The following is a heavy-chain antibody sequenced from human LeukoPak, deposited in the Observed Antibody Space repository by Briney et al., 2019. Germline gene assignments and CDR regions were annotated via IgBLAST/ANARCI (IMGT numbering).Heavy chain of an antibody. CDR2: IYSGGST. Sequence: GGSLRLSCAASGFTVSSNYMSWVRQAPGKGLEWVSVIYSGGSTYYADSVKGRFTISRDNSKNTLYPQMNSLRAEDTAVYYCARGEETGTTIDYWGQGTLVTVSS. V-gene: IGHV3-66*02. CDR3: ARGEETGTTIDY. J-gene: IGHJ4*01. CDR1: GFTVSSNY. D-gene: IGHD1-7*01.